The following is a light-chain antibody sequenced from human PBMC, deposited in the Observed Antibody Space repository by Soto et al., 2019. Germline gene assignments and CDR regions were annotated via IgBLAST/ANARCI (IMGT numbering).Light chain of an antibody. CDR2: GAS. V-gene: IGKV3-20*01. Sequence: EIVLTQSPGTLSLSPGERATLSCRASQSVSSNYLAWYQQKPGQAPRLLIYGASSRATGIPARFSGSGSGTEFTLIISSLQSEDSAVYYCQQYAEGTPITFGQGTRLEIK. CDR1: QSVSSNY. CDR3: QQYAEGTPIT. J-gene: IGKJ5*01.